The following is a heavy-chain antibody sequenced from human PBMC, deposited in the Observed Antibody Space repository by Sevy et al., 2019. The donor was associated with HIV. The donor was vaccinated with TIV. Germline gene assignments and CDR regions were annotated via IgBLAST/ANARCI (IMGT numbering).Heavy chain of an antibody. CDR1: GFTFDDYA. V-gene: IGHV3-9*01. CDR3: AKGPPSNYGDYYYYGMDV. Sequence: GGSLRLSCAASGFTFDDYAMHWVRQAPGKGLEWVSGISWNSGSIGYADSVKGRFTISRDNAKNPLYLQMNSLRAEDTALYYCAKGPPSNYGDYYYYGMDVWGQGTTVTVSS. J-gene: IGHJ6*02. D-gene: IGHD4-17*01. CDR2: ISWNSGSI.